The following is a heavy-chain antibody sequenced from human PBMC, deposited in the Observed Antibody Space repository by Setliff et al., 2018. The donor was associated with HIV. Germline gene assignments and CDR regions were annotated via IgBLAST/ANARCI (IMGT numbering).Heavy chain of an antibody. V-gene: IGHV2-70*11. CDR3: ARSRTYYYDRSGYWDAFDI. J-gene: IGHJ3*02. CDR1: GFSLTTGEMC. Sequence: SGPTLVNPTQTLTLTCTFSGFSLTTGEMCVSWIRQPPGKALEWLARIDRDDDKYYSTSLKSRLTISKDTSKNQVVLTMTNLDPADTATYFCARSRTYYYDRSGYWDAFDIWGQGTMVTVS. D-gene: IGHD3-22*01. CDR2: IDRDDDK.